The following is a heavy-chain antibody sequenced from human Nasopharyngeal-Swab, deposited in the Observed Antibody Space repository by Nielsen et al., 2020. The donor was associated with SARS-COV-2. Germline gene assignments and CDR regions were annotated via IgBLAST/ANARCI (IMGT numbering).Heavy chain of an antibody. CDR1: GFIFITYG. V-gene: IGHV3-33*01. Sequence: GESLKISCAASGFIFITYGMHWVGQGQVKGLEWLTTIWYDGSNKYYAYSVKGRFTVSRDNSKNTLFLEMDSLRAEDTAVYYCARGSSVHAFDVWGQGTEVTVSS. D-gene: IGHD3-10*01. CDR3: ARGSSVHAFDV. CDR2: IWYDGSNK. J-gene: IGHJ3*01.